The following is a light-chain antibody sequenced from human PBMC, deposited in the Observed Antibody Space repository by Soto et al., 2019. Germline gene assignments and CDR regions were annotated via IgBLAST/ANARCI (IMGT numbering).Light chain of an antibody. CDR2: CAS. CDR1: QRISNN. Sequence: MTQSQVKLSVSQGVGATLSCRASQRISNNLAWYQQRPGKAPGLLIYCASARPTGVPARFSGSGSETDFTLTISSLEPEDFAVYYCQHRYNWLITFGQGTLLEVK. J-gene: IGKJ5*01. V-gene: IGKV3-15*01. CDR3: QHRYNWLIT.